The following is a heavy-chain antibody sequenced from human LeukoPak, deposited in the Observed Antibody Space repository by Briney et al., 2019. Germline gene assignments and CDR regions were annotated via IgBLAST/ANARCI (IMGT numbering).Heavy chain of an antibody. Sequence: GGSLRLSCGASGFTFSSYGMHWVRQAPGKGLEWVTIISYDGSDKYYADSVKGRFTISRDNSKNTLYLQMNSLRAEDTAVYFCAKDRSIGRPFDYWGQGTLVTVSS. V-gene: IGHV3-30*18. D-gene: IGHD2-15*01. J-gene: IGHJ4*02. CDR3: AKDRSIGRPFDY. CDR1: GFTFSSYG. CDR2: ISYDGSDK.